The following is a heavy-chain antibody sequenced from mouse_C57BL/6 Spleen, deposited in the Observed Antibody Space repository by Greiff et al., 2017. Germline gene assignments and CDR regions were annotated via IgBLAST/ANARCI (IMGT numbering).Heavy chain of an antibody. D-gene: IGHD1-1*01. CDR3: ARSTVYYSLYYFDY. Sequence: LQESGAELVRPGASVKMSCKASGYTFTSYNMHWVKQTPRQGLEWIGAIYPGNGDTSYNQKFKGKATLTVDKSSSTAYMQLSSLTSEDSAVYFCARSTVYYSLYYFDYWGQGTTLTVSS. CDR2: IYPGNGDT. CDR1: GYTFTSYN. J-gene: IGHJ2*01. V-gene: IGHV1-12*01.